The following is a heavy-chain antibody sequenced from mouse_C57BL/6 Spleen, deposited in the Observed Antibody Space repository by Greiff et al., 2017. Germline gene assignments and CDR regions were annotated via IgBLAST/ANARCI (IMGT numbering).Heavy chain of an antibody. V-gene: IGHV2-9-1*01. CDR1: GFSLTSYA. CDR3: ARKDYWYFDV. CDR2: IWTEGGT. J-gene: IGHJ1*03. Sequence: VKLMESGPGLVAPSQCLSITCTASGFSLTSYAISWVRQPPGKGLEWLGVIWTEGGTNYDSALKSRLSSIKDNPKNQVFLKMNSLQTDDTARYYCARKDYWYFDVWGTGTTVTVSS.